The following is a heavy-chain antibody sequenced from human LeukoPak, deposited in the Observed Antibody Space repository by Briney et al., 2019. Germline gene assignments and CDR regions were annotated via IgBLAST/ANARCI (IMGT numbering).Heavy chain of an antibody. D-gene: IGHD3-22*01. Sequence: SVKVSCKASGGTFSSYAISWVRQAPGQGLDWMGGIIPISGTANYAQKFQGRATIITDESTSTAYMELSSLRSEDTAVYYCARAAITMSAMALGAFDIWGQGTMVTVSS. CDR2: IIPISGTA. CDR3: ARAAITMSAMALGAFDI. CDR1: GGTFSSYA. V-gene: IGHV1-69*05. J-gene: IGHJ3*02.